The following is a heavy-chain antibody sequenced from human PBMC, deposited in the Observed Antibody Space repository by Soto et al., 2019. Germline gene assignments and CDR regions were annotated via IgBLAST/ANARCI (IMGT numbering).Heavy chain of an antibody. J-gene: IGHJ4*02. CDR3: ARVSDIVATFVPKFDY. Sequence: QVQLVQSGAEVKKPGASVKVSCKASGYTFTSYGISWVRQAPGQGLEWMGWISAYNGNTNYAQKLQGRVTMTTDTXTSXAXMELRSLRSDDTAVYYCARVSDIVATFVPKFDYWGQGTLVTVSS. D-gene: IGHD5-12*01. V-gene: IGHV1-18*01. CDR2: ISAYNGNT. CDR1: GYTFTSYG.